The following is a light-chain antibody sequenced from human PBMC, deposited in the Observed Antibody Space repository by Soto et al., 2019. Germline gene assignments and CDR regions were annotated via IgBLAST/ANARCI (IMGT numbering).Light chain of an antibody. Sequence: QAVVTQPPSASGTPGQRVTISCSGSSSNIGSNTVNWYQQLPGTAPKLLIYSNNERPSGVPDRFSGSKSDTSASLAISGLQSEDEADFYCAAWDDSLNAYVIGTGTKLTVL. CDR3: AAWDDSLNAYV. J-gene: IGLJ1*01. CDR2: SNN. V-gene: IGLV1-44*01. CDR1: SSNIGSNT.